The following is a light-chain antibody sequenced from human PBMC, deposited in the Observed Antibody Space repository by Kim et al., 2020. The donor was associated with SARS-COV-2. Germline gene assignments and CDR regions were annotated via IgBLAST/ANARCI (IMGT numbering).Light chain of an antibody. CDR3: QQYGSSPT. CDR2: DAS. J-gene: IGKJ4*01. CDR1: QSVSSNY. Sequence: LSAGERATLSCRASQSVSSNYLAWYQQKPDQAPRLLIYDASRRATGIPDRISGSGSGTDFTLTINRLEPEDFAIYYCQQYGSSPTFGGGTKVDIK. V-gene: IGKV3-20*01.